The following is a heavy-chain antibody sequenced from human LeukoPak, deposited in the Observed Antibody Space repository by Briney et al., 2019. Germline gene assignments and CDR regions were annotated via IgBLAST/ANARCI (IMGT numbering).Heavy chain of an antibody. CDR1: GFTFSSYA. CDR3: AKDRCSNGIGCYYYYMDV. J-gene: IGHJ6*03. V-gene: IGHV3-23*01. D-gene: IGHD2-8*01. CDR2: ISGGDGST. Sequence: GGSLRLSCAASGFTFSSYAMSWVRLAPGKGLQWVSSISGGDGSTYYANSVKGRFTISRDSSKNILYLQMNSLRAEDTAVYYCAKDRCSNGIGCYYYYMDVWGKGTTVTISS.